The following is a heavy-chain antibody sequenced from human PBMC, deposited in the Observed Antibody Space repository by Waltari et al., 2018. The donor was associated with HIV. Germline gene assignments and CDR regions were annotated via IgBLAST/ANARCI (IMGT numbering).Heavy chain of an antibody. V-gene: IGHV3-30*18. Sequence: QVQLVESGGGVVQPGRSLRLSCAASGFTFSSYGMHWVRQAPGTGLEWVAVISYDGSNKYYADSVKGRFTISRDNSKNTLYLQMNSLRAEDTAVYYCAKDQSCSSTSCKSHYYYYGMDVWGQGTTVTVSS. CDR2: ISYDGSNK. J-gene: IGHJ6*02. CDR1: GFTFSSYG. CDR3: AKDQSCSSTSCKSHYYYYGMDV. D-gene: IGHD2-2*01.